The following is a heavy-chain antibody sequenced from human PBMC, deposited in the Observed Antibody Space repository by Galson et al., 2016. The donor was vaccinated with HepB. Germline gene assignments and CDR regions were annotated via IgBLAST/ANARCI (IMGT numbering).Heavy chain of an antibody. CDR3: ARGAGWLALWYFDY. D-gene: IGHD6-19*01. CDR1: GFTFTSYS. Sequence: SLRLSCAASGFTFTSYSMNWVRQAPGEGLEWVSSISSSSTYIYYADSVKGRFTISRDNAKNSLYQQMNSLRADDTAVYYCARGAGWLALWYFDYWGQGTTVTVSS. V-gene: IGHV3-21*01. J-gene: IGHJ4*03. CDR2: ISSSSTYI.